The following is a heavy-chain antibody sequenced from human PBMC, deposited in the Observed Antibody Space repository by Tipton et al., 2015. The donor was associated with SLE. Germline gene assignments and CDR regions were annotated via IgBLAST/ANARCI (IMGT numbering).Heavy chain of an antibody. CDR3: AREGGATLLYSLDL. CDR2: VYYSGGT. V-gene: IGHV4-61*01. D-gene: IGHD2-8*01. CDR1: GGSVSGSYYY. Sequence: TLSLTCTVSGGSVSGSYYYWTWIRQPPGKGLEWIGYVYYSGGTNYSPSLESRASISEDTSKNQFTLRLTAVTAADTAVYYCAREGGATLLYSLDLWGRGTLVAVSS. J-gene: IGHJ2*01.